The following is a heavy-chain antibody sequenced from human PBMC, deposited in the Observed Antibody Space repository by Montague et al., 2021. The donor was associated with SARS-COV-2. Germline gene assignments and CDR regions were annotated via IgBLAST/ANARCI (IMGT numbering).Heavy chain of an antibody. D-gene: IGHD3-10*01. Sequence: SETLSLTCTVSGGSMSDHYWAWIRQPPGKGLEWLAYIYYSGGINSNASLKSRATMSVDTSRNQFSLKLTFVTAADTAVYYCARAVSVRRAVNWFDPWGQGTLATVSS. V-gene: IGHV4-59*11. J-gene: IGHJ5*02. CDR3: ARAVSVRRAVNWFDP. CDR1: GGSMSDHY. CDR2: IYYSGGI.